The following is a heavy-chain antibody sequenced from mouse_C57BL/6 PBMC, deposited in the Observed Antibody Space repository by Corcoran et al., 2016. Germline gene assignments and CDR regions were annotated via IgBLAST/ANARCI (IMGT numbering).Heavy chain of an antibody. V-gene: IGHV3-6*01. Sequence: DVQLQESGPGLVKPSQSLSLTCSVTGYSITSGYYWNWIRQFPGNKLEWMGYISYDGSNNYNPSLKNRISITRDTSKNQFFLKLNSVTTEDTATYYCAREERLTTVVAEGYFDVWGTGTTVTVSS. J-gene: IGHJ1*03. CDR1: GYSITSGYY. D-gene: IGHD1-1*01. CDR2: ISYDGSN. CDR3: AREERLTTVVAEGYFDV.